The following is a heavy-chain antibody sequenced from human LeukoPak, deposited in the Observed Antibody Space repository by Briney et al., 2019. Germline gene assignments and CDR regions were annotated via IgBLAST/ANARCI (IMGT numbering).Heavy chain of an antibody. CDR2: ISGSGGGT. V-gene: IGHV3-23*01. Sequence: GGSLRLSCAASGFPFSSYWMHWVRQAPGKGLEWVSAISGSGGGTYYADSVKGRFTISRDNSKNTVYLQMNSLRAEDTAVYYCARDYYDSSGYYYYFDYWGQGTLVTVSS. J-gene: IGHJ4*02. CDR3: ARDYYDSSGYYYYFDY. D-gene: IGHD3-22*01. CDR1: GFPFSSYW.